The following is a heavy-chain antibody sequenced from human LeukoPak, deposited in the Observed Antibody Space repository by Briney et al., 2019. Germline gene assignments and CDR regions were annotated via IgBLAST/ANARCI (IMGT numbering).Heavy chain of an antibody. D-gene: IGHD3-22*01. J-gene: IGHJ4*02. CDR2: ISSSGSTI. V-gene: IGHV3-48*03. CDR1: GFTFSSYE. Sequence: GGSLRLSCAASGFTFSSYEMNWVRQAPGKGLEWVSYISSSGSTIYYADSVKGRFTISRDNAKNSLYLQMNSLRAEDTAVYYCARGAYYDSSGYGYWGQGTLVTVSS. CDR3: ARGAYYDSSGYGY.